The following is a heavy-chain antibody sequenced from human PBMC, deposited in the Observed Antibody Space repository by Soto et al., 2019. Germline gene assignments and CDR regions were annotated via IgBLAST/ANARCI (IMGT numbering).Heavy chain of an antibody. D-gene: IGHD6-13*01. J-gene: IGHJ4*02. V-gene: IGHV4-38-2*02. Sequence: TSETLSLTCTVSESSISSGYYWGWIRQPPGKGLEWIGSAYHSGSAYYETSLKSRVTISVDMSRNQFSLKLSSVTAADTAVYFCAGGGPNSSSLYYFNYWGQATMVTFCS. CDR1: ESSISSGYY. CDR3: AGGGPNSSSLYYFNY. CDR2: AYHSGSA.